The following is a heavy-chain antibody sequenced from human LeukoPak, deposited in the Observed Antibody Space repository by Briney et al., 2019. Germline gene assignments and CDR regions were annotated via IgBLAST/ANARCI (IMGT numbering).Heavy chain of an antibody. CDR1: GFTFSNYA. J-gene: IGHJ4*02. CDR3: ARGRLTYYYDSSGYPFDY. CDR2: IKQDGSEK. Sequence: GGSLRLYCAASGFTFSNYAMSWVRQAPGKGLEWVANIKQDGSEKYYVDSVKGRFTISRDNAKNSLYLQMNSLRAEDTAVYYCARGRLTYYYDSSGYPFDYWGQGTLVTVSS. D-gene: IGHD3-22*01. V-gene: IGHV3-7*01.